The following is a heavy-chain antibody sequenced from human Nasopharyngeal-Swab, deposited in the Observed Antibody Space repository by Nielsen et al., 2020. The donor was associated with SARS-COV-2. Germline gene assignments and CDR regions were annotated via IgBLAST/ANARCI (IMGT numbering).Heavy chain of an antibody. J-gene: IGHJ5*02. Sequence: WIRQPPGKGLEWIGEIYHSGSTNYNPSLKSRVTISVDTSKNQFSLKLSSVTAADTAVYYCARDIQWYSSSWYQPAGWFDPWGQGTLVTVPS. V-gene: IGHV4-4*02. CDR2: IYHSGST. D-gene: IGHD6-13*01. CDR3: ARDIQWYSSSWYQPAGWFDP.